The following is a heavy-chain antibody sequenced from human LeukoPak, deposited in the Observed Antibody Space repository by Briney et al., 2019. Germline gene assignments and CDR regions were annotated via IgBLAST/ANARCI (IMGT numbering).Heavy chain of an antibody. D-gene: IGHD3-22*01. CDR2: INHSGST. J-gene: IGHJ2*01. V-gene: IGHV4-34*01. CDR3: ARGRIPYDSRGYRRRYFDL. Sequence: PSETLSLTCAVYGGSFSGYYWSWIRQPPGKGLEWIGEINHSGSTNYNPSLKGRVTISVDTSKNQFSLKLSSVTAADTAVYYCARGRIPYDSRGYRRRYFDLWGRGTLATVSS. CDR1: GGSFSGYY.